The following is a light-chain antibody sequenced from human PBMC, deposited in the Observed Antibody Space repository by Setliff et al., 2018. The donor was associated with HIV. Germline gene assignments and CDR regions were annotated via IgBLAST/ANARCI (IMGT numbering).Light chain of an antibody. V-gene: IGLV2-23*02. CDR3: CSYGSSDTFV. Sequence: QSALAQPASVSGSPGQSITISCTGNSSNVGKYEFVSWYRQYPGKAPKLIMYEVTKWPSGISDRFSGSKSGNTASLTISGLQADDEADYYCCSYGSSDTFVFGTGTKV. CDR2: EVT. CDR1: SSNVGKYEF. J-gene: IGLJ1*01.